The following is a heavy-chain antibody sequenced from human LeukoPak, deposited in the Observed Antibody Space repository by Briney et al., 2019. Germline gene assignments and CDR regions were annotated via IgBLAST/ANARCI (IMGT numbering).Heavy chain of an antibody. D-gene: IGHD5-24*01. J-gene: IGHJ4*02. V-gene: IGHV3-48*02. CDR2: ISSSSRTT. CDR3: ARDWPRDGYHEIFEY. Sequence: GGSLRLSCAASGFTFSSYSMNWVRQAPGKGLEWVSYISSSSRTTYYADSVKGRFTISRDNAKRSLFLQMNSLRDEDTAVYFCARDWPRDGYHEIFEYWGQGTLVTVSS. CDR1: GFTFSSYS.